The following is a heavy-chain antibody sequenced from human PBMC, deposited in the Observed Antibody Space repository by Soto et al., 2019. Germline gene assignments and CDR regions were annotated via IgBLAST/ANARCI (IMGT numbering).Heavy chain of an antibody. CDR1: GFTFSSYS. J-gene: IGHJ6*03. CDR3: ALPREVDDFWSGYAYYYYYMDV. D-gene: IGHD3-3*01. CDR2: ISSSSSYI. Sequence: GGSLRLSCAASGFTFSSYSMNWVRQAPGKGLEWVSSISSSSSYIYYADSVKGRFTISRDNAKNSLYLQMNSLRAEDTAVYYCALPREVDDFWSGYAYYYYYMDVWGKGTTVTVSS. V-gene: IGHV3-21*01.